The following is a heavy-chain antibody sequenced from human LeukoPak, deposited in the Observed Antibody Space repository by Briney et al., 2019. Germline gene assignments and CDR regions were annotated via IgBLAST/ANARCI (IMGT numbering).Heavy chain of an antibody. J-gene: IGHJ4*02. Sequence: GRSLRLSCAASGFTFDDYATHWVRPAPGKGLEWVSGISWNSGSIGYADSVKGRFTISRDNAKNSLYLQMNSLRAEDTALYYCAKGRLMTTVTSYDYWGQGTLVSVSS. CDR1: GFTFDDYA. CDR2: ISWNSGSI. CDR3: AKGRLMTTVTSYDY. D-gene: IGHD4-17*01. V-gene: IGHV3-9*01.